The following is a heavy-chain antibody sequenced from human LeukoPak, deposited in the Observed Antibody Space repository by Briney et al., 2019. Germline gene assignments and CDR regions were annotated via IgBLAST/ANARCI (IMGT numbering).Heavy chain of an antibody. CDR2: INPNSGGT. D-gene: IGHD6-19*01. J-gene: IGHJ4*02. CDR3: ASESIAVAGTAY. V-gene: IGHV1-2*06. CDR1: GYTFTGYY. Sequence: ASVKVSCKASGYTFTGYYTHWVRQAPGQGLEWMGRINPNSGGTNYAQKFQGRVTMTRDTSISTAYMELSRLRSDDTAVYYCASESIAVAGTAYWGQGTLVTVSS.